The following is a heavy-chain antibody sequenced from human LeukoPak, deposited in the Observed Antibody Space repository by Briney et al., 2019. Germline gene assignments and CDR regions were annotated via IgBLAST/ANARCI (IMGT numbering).Heavy chain of an antibody. CDR2: ISSSGSTI. CDR1: GFTFSSYS. J-gene: IGHJ4*02. D-gene: IGHD3-9*01. Sequence: GSLRLSCAASGFTFSSYSMNWVRQAPGKGLEWVSYISSSGSTIYYADSVKGRFTISRDNAKNSLYLQMNSLRAEDTAVYYCASPHVLRYFDWLPIFDYWGQGTLVTVSS. CDR3: ASPHVLRYFDWLPIFDY. V-gene: IGHV3-48*04.